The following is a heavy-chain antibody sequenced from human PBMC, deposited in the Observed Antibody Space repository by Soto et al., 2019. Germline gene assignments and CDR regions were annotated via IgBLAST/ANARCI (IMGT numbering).Heavy chain of an antibody. V-gene: IGHV2-70*11. CDR2: IDWGDNK. CDR3: VLTRDDYHNNGGGVLLY. D-gene: IGHD4-17*01. J-gene: IGHJ4*01. Sequence: ESGPTLVNPTQTLTLTCTFSGFSLSSSGMCVTWIRQPPGKALEWLARIDWGDNKYYSTSLKTRLTISKDTSKNQVVLTMTNMDPVDTAIYFCVLTRDDYHNNGGGVLLYWGPGTLVTVSS. CDR1: GFSLSSSGMC.